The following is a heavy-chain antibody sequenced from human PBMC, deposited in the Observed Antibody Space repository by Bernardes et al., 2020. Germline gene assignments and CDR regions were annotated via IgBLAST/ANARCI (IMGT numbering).Heavy chain of an antibody. Sequence: ASMKVSCKASGYTFTGYYMHWVRQAPGQGLEWMGRINPNSGGTNYAQKFQGRVTMTRDTSISTAYMELSRLRSDDTAVYYCARDLMGGIPGEGFDYWGQGTLVTVSS. J-gene: IGHJ4*02. D-gene: IGHD1-26*01. CDR2: INPNSGGT. CDR1: GYTFTGYY. V-gene: IGHV1-2*06. CDR3: ARDLMGGIPGEGFDY.